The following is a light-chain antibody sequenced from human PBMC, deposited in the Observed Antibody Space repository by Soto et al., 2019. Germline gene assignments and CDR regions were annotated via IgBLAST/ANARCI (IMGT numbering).Light chain of an antibody. J-gene: IGKJ1*01. Sequence: MTQRPAIWSITPAQKATLSCRASQSVTSNSAWYQKKPGQAPGLLIYGASTRATGIPARFSGSGSGTEFTLTISSMTSEDFAVYYCQQYNNPRTFGQGTKVDIK. CDR3: QQYNNPRT. V-gene: IGKV3-15*01. CDR2: GAS. CDR1: QSVTSN.